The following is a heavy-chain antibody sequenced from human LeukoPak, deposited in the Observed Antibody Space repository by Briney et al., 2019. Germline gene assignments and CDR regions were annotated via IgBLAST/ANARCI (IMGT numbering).Heavy chain of an antibody. V-gene: IGHV4-59*01. D-gene: IGHD3-3*01. Sequence: SETLSLTCTVSGGSISSYYWSWIRQPPGKGLEWIGYIYYSGSTNYNPSLKSRVTISVDTSKNQFSLKVSSVTAADTAVYYCARELRFLEWLLSTGPSNAFDIRGQGTMVTVSS. CDR2: IYYSGST. CDR3: ARELRFLEWLLSTGPSNAFDI. CDR1: GGSISSYY. J-gene: IGHJ3*02.